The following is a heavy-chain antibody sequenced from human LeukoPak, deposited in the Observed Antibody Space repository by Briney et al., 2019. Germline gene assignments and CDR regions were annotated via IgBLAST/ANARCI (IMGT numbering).Heavy chain of an antibody. CDR3: ARDSGHTPFDN. V-gene: IGHV3-53*01. J-gene: IGHJ4*02. Sequence: GGSLRLSCAVSGVSVSTSFMGWVRQAPGKGLEWVSIIKSGGATYYSESVKGRFTISRDTSLNMLFLQMNTLTVEDTAVYYCARDSGHTPFDNWGQGTLVTVSS. D-gene: IGHD6-25*01. CDR2: IKSGGAT. CDR1: GVSVSTSF.